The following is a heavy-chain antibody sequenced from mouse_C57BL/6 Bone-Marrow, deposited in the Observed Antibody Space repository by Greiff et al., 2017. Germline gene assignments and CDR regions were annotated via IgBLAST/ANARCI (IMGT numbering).Heavy chain of an antibody. Sequence: QVQLQQSGPELVKPGASVKISCKASGYAFSSSWMNWVKQRPGKGLEWIGRIYPGDGDTNYNGKFKGKATLTADKSSSTAYMQLSSLTSEDSAVYFCARWVGSSFFDVWGTGTTVTVSS. CDR3: ARWVGSSFFDV. CDR1: GYAFSSSW. D-gene: IGHD1-1*01. CDR2: IYPGDGDT. J-gene: IGHJ1*03. V-gene: IGHV1-82*01.